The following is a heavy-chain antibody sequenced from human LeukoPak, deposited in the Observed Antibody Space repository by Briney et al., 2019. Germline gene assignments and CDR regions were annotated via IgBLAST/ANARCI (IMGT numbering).Heavy chain of an antibody. J-gene: IGHJ4*02. Sequence: GGSLRLSGAASGFTFDDYAMPWVRHAPAKGLEWLSGISLTSGSIIYANSVKDRFIISRVNAKNSLYLQMSSLRAEDMALYYCAKDRFRDTAMAIDYWGQGTLVTVTS. CDR2: ISLTSGSI. V-gene: IGHV3-9*03. D-gene: IGHD5-18*01. CDR1: GFTFDDYA. CDR3: AKDRFRDTAMAIDY.